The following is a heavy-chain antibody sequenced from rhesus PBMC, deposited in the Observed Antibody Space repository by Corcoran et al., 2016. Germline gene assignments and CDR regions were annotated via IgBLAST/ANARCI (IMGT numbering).Heavy chain of an antibody. Sequence: QLQLQESGPGLVKPSETLSVTCAVSGGSISSSYWSWIRQAPGKGLEWIGYVYGSGSSTNYNPPLKGRGALAVDTSKNQLSLKLSSVTTADTAVYYCARRLGGGYYFDYWGQGVLVTVSA. D-gene: IGHD6-31*01. V-gene: IGHV4-169*01. CDR1: GGSISSSY. J-gene: IGHJ4*01. CDR2: VYGSGSST. CDR3: ARRLGGGYYFDY.